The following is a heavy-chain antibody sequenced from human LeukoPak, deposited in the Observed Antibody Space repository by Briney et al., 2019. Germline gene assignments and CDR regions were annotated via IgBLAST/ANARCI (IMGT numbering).Heavy chain of an antibody. Sequence: SETLSLTCTVSGGSISGHYWSWIRQTPGKGLEWIGYIYYSGTANYNPSLNSRAAISVDTSKNQLSLNLSSVTAADTAVYFCARGSGRPNFDYWGQGTLVTVSS. CDR1: GGSISGHY. D-gene: IGHD3-10*01. CDR3: ARGSGRPNFDY. CDR2: IYYSGTA. V-gene: IGHV4-59*11. J-gene: IGHJ4*02.